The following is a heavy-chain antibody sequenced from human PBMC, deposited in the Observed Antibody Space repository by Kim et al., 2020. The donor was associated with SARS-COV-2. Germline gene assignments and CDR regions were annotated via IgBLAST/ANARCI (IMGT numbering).Heavy chain of an antibody. V-gene: IGHV3-23*01. D-gene: IGHD4-17*01. CDR3: AKDLATVTTRAWLY. CDR1: GFTFSSYA. J-gene: IGHJ4*02. CDR2: ISGSGGST. Sequence: GGSMRLSCAASGFTFSSYAMSWVRQAPGKGLEWVSAISGSGGSTYYADSVKGRFTISRDNSKNTLYLQMNSLRAEDTAVYYCAKDLATVTTRAWLYWGQGTLVTVSS.